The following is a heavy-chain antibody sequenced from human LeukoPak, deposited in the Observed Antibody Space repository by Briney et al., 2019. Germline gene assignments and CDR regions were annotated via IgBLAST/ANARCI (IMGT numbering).Heavy chain of an antibody. CDR2: ISSNGGSI. V-gene: IGHV3-64*01. CDR3: ANSAASRDAFDI. J-gene: IGHJ3*02. Sequence: GGSLRLSCAASGFTFSDYAMHWVRQAPGKELEYVSAISSNGGSIHYANSVKGRFTISRDNSKNTLYLQMDSLRAEDTAVYYCANSAASRDAFDIWGQGTMVTVSS. D-gene: IGHD6-25*01. CDR1: GFTFSDYA.